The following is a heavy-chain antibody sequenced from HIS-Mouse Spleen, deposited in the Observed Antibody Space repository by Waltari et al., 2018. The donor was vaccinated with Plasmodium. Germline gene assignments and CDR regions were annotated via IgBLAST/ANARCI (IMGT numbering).Heavy chain of an antibody. J-gene: IGHJ1*01. CDR3: ARVLGYKAAAGTFVEYFQH. CDR2: SKPNSGGK. D-gene: IGHD6-13*01. V-gene: IGHV1-2*02. Sequence: QVQLVQSGAEVKKPGASVKVSCKASGYTFTGYYMHWVRQAPGQGLEWMGWSKPNSGGKNYAQKFQGRVTMTRDTSISTAYMELSRLRSDDTAVYYCARVLGYKAAAGTFVEYFQHWGQGTLVTVSS. CDR1: GYTFTGYY.